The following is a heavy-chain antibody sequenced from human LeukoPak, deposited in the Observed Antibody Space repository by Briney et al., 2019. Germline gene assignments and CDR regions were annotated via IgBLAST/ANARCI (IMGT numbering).Heavy chain of an antibody. CDR1: GYTFTGYY. J-gene: IGHJ4*02. CDR2: INPNSGGT. D-gene: IGHD6-19*01. V-gene: IGHV1-2*02. Sequence: GASVKVSCKASGYTFTGYYMHWVRQAPGQGLEWMGWINPNSGGTNYAQNFQGRVTTTRDTSISIAYMELSRLRSDDTAMYYCARENSGLGYWGQGTLVTVSS. CDR3: ARENSGLGY.